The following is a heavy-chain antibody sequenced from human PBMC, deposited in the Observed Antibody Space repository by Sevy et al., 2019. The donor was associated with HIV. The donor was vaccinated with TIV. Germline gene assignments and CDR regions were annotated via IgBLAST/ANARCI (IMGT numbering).Heavy chain of an antibody. CDR1: GFTFRSHG. CDR2: ISFDGTYK. J-gene: IGHJ4*02. Sequence: GGSLRLSCAASGFTFRSHGMHWVRQAPGTGLEWVAVISFDGTYKSYGDSVKGRFTISRDDFKSTLCLQMDSLRPEDTAIYYCASDAGYGVNWYPAYWGQGTLVTVSS. D-gene: IGHD5-12*01. V-gene: IGHV3-30*03. CDR3: ASDAGYGVNWYPAY.